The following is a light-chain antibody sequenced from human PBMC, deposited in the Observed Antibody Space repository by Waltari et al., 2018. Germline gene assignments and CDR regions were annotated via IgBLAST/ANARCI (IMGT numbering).Light chain of an antibody. V-gene: IGLV3-21*04. CDR1: NIGIKS. CDR3: QVWDSGSAHQV. CDR2: YDT. Sequence: SYVLTQPPSVSVAPGETARITCGGNNIGIKSVRWFQQKPGQAPALVIYYDTDRPSGVPERFPGSNSGNTATLTISRVEAGDEADYYCQVWDSGSAHQVFGGGTKVTVL. J-gene: IGLJ3*02.